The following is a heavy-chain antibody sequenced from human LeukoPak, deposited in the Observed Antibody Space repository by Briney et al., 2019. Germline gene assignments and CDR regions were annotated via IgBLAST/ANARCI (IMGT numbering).Heavy chain of an antibody. CDR1: GGSISSYY. D-gene: IGHD3-22*01. J-gene: IGHJ3*02. V-gene: IGHV4-59*01. CDR3: ARDDYDGSGNDAFDI. Sequence: SETLSLTCTVSGGSISSYYWSWIRQPPGKGLEWIGYIYYSGSTNYNPSLKSRVTISVDTSKNQFSLKLSSVTAADTAVYYCARDDYDGSGNDAFDIWGQGTMVTVSS. CDR2: IYYSGST.